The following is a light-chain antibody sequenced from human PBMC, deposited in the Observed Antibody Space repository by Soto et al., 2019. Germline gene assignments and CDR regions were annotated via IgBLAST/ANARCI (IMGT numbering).Light chain of an antibody. CDR2: LDSDGSH. V-gene: IGLV4-69*01. Sequence: QAVVTQSPSASASLGASVKLTCTLSSGHSTYAIAWHQQQPEKGPRYLMKLDSDGSHSKGDGIPDRFSGSSSGAERYLTISSLQSDDEADYYCQTWATGPDWVFGGGTKLTVL. CDR1: SGHSTYA. CDR3: QTWATGPDWV. J-gene: IGLJ3*02.